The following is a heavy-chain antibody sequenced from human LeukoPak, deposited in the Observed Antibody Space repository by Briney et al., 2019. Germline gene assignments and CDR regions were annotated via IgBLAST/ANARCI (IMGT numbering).Heavy chain of an antibody. V-gene: IGHV1-46*01. Sequence: ASVKVSCKASGYTFTSYYMHWVRQAPGQGLEWMGIINPSGGSTSYAQKFQGRVTMTRDTSTSTAYMELSSLRSEDTAVYYCARGGDYGDYFAGSFDYWGQGTLVTVSS. CDR3: ARGGDYGDYFAGSFDY. D-gene: IGHD4-17*01. CDR1: GYTFTSYY. J-gene: IGHJ4*02. CDR2: INPSGGST.